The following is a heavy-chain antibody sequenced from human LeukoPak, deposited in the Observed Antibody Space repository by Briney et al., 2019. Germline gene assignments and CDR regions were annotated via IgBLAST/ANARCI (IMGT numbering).Heavy chain of an antibody. Sequence: ASVKVSCKASGYTFTGYYMHWVRQAPGQGLEWMGWINPNSGGTNYAQKFQGRVTMTRDTSISTAYMELSRLRSDDTAVYYCARPGYSSSWHFYLGYWGQGTLVTVSS. CDR1: GYTFTGYY. CDR2: INPNSGGT. D-gene: IGHD6-13*01. J-gene: IGHJ4*02. V-gene: IGHV1-2*02. CDR3: ARPGYSSSWHFYLGY.